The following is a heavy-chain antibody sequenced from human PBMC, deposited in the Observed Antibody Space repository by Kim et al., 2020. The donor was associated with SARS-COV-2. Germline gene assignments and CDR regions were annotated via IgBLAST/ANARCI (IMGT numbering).Heavy chain of an antibody. CDR2: NT. V-gene: IGHV1-8*01. Sequence: NTGYAQKFQGRVTMTRNTSISTAYMELSNLRSEDTAVYYCARGRRDGYNFWGQGTLVTVSS. J-gene: IGHJ4*02. CDR3: ARGRRDGYNF. D-gene: IGHD5-12*01.